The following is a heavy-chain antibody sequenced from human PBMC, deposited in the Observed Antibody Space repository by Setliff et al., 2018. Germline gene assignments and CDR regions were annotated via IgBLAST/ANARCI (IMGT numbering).Heavy chain of an antibody. CDR1: GYSFTGYY. CDR3: ARGGHILTGDAPWAFDL. J-gene: IGHJ3*01. V-gene: IGHV1-2*02. D-gene: IGHD3-9*01. Sequence: GASVKVSCKASGYSFTGYYVHWVRQDPGQGLEWMGWINPNSGDTDYTQQFQGRVTVTRDTSISTAYMELSRLRSDDTAIYYCARGGHILTGDAPWAFDLWGHGTMVTVSS. CDR2: INPNSGDT.